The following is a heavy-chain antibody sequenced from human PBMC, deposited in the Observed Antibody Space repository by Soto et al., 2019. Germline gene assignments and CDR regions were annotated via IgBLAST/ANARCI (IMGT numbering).Heavy chain of an antibody. D-gene: IGHD6-13*01. CDR3: ARKKQGNWFDP. J-gene: IGHJ5*02. CDR2: ISYDGSDK. Sequence: GGSLRLSCAGSGFTLSDHYIDWVRQAPGKGLEWVAVISYDGSDKYYADSVKGRFTISRDNSKNTLYLQMNSLRVEDTAVYYCARKKQGNWFDPWGQGTLVTVSS. V-gene: IGHV3-30-3*01. CDR1: GFTLSDHY.